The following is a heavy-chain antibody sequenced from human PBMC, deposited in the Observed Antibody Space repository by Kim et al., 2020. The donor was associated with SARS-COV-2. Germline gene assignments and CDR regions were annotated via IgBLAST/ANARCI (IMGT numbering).Heavy chain of an antibody. J-gene: IGHJ4*02. Sequence: GKTYAQNHQGRDTMTQDTSNNTAYMALNRLRADDTAVYFCARGANGVHDYWGQGTLVTVSS. CDR3: ARGANGVHDY. V-gene: IGHV1-2*02. D-gene: IGHD4-17*01. CDR2: GK.